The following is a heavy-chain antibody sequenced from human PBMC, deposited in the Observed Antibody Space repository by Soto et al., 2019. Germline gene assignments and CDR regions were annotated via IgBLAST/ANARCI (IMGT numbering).Heavy chain of an antibody. CDR2: IYYSGST. V-gene: IGHV4-31*03. Sequence: SETLSLTCTVSGGSISSGGYYWSWIRQHPGKGLEWIGYIYYSGSTYYNPSLKSRVTISVDTSKNQFSLKLSSVTAADTAVYYCARATKFVLWFGELLSYFDYWGQGTLVTVSS. CDR1: GGSISSGGYY. J-gene: IGHJ4*02. CDR3: ARATKFVLWFGELLSYFDY. D-gene: IGHD3-10*01.